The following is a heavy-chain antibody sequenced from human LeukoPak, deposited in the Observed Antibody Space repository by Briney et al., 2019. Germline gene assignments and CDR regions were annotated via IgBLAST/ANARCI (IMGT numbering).Heavy chain of an antibody. D-gene: IGHD2-2*01. CDR3: ASHVGSTRNFDY. J-gene: IGHJ4*02. Sequence: GGSLRLSCAASGFTFSTYSMNWVRQAPGKGLEWVSSISSTSKYVYYADSVKGRFTVSRDNAKNSLFLQMNSLRAEDTAVYYCASHVGSTRNFDYWGQGTLVTVSS. CDR1: GFTFSTYS. CDR2: ISSTSKYV. V-gene: IGHV3-21*01.